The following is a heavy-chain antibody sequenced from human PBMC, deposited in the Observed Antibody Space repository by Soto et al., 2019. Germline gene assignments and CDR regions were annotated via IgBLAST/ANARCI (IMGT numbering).Heavy chain of an antibody. D-gene: IGHD2-21*01. Sequence: EVQLVESGGGLVQPGGSLKLSCAASGFTFTDSAIHWVRQASGKGPEWVGRIRNKVNTYATAYAASVKGRFTISRDDPTGTTYLQMNSLTTEDTAVYYFSSRRDWTATDPLDYWGQGTLVTVSS. CDR2: IRNKVNTYAT. J-gene: IGHJ4*02. CDR1: GFTFTDSA. CDR3: SSRRDWTATDPLDY. V-gene: IGHV3-73*02.